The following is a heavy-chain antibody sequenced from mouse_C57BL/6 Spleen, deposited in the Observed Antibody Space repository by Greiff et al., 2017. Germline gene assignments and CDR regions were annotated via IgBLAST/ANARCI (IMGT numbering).Heavy chain of an antibody. CDR1: GYSITSGYY. Sequence: EVKLMESGPGLVKPSQSLSLTCSVTGYSITSGYYWNWIRQFPGNKLEWMGYISYDGSNNYNPSLKNRISITRDTSKNQFFLKLNSVTTEDTATYYCARADGSSYSYAMDYWGQGTSVTVSS. J-gene: IGHJ4*01. D-gene: IGHD1-1*01. CDR2: ISYDGSN. CDR3: ARADGSSYSYAMDY. V-gene: IGHV3-6*01.